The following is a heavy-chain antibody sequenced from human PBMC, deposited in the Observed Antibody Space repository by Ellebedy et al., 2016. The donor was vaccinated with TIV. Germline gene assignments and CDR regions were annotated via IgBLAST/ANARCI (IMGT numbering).Heavy chain of an antibody. CDR1: GFTFSSYW. CDR3: ARDQGWAVAGTTRFDC. D-gene: IGHD6-19*01. CDR2: IKQDGNER. V-gene: IGHV3-7*01. Sequence: GESLKISCAASGFTFSSYWMSWVRQAPGKGLEWVASIKQDGNERPYVDSVKGRFTISRDNAKNSLYLQISSLRAEDTAVYYCARDQGWAVAGTTRFDCWGQGTLVTVSS. J-gene: IGHJ4*02.